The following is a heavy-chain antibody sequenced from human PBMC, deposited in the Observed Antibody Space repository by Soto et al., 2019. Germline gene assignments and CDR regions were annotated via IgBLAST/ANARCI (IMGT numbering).Heavy chain of an antibody. CDR3: AKVTKRAAAGRYEYYKYGMDV. CDR1: GFAFSTYA. D-gene: IGHD6-13*01. CDR2: ISGSGGSS. V-gene: IGHV3-23*01. J-gene: IGHJ6*02. Sequence: GGSLRLSCAASGFAFSTYAMTWVRQAPGKGLEWVSVISGSGGSSYYAASVKGRFTISRDNSKNTLFLQMNGLRAEDTAVYYCAKVTKRAAAGRYEYYKYGMDVWGQGTTVTV.